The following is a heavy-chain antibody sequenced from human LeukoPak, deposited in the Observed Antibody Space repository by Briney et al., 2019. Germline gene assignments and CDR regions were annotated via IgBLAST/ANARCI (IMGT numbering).Heavy chain of an antibody. CDR2: IYHSGST. Sequence: SETLSLTCTVSGYSISSGYYWGWIRPPPGKGLEWIGSIYHSGSTYYNPSLKSRVTISVDTSKNQFSLKLSSVTAADTAVYYCARDSGEVPDYWGQGTLVTVSS. V-gene: IGHV4-38-2*02. CDR1: GYSISSGYY. D-gene: IGHD3-10*01. J-gene: IGHJ4*02. CDR3: ARDSGEVPDY.